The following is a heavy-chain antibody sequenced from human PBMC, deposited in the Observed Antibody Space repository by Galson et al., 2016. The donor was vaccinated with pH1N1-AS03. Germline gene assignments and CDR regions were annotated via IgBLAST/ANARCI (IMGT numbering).Heavy chain of an antibody. CDR2: IKQDGSDT. V-gene: IGHV3-7*03. CDR1: GFTFSSYA. CDR3: AVDSYSRATY. J-gene: IGHJ4*02. D-gene: IGHD1-26*01. Sequence: SLRLSCAASGFTFSSYAMSWVRQAPGKGLEWVANIKQDGSDTNYVDSVRDRFTISRDIVNNLLYLQMNNLRVEDTAVYYCAVDSYSRATYWGQGALVTVSS.